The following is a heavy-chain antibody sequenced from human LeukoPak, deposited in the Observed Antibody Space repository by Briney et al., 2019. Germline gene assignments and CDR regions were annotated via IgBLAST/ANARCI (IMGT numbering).Heavy chain of an antibody. V-gene: IGHV4-34*01. CDR2: INHSGST. CDR1: GGSFSGYY. J-gene: IGHJ6*02. D-gene: IGHD1-20*01. CDR3: AGWDNWNEPYYCYYGMDV. Sequence: SETLSLTCAVYGGSFSGYYWSWIRQPPGKGLEWIGEINHSGSTNYNPSLKSRVTISVDTSKNQFCLKLSSVTAADTAVYYCAGWDNWNEPYYCYYGMDVWGQGTTVTVSS.